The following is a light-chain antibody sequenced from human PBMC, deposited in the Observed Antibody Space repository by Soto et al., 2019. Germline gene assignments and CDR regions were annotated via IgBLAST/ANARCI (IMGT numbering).Light chain of an antibody. CDR1: RDISNS. CDR2: GAS. CDR3: QQTSAFPRT. V-gene: IGKV1-12*01. J-gene: IGKJ1*01. Sequence: DIQMTQSPSSVSASVGDRLTITCRASRDISNSLAWYQQTPGKAPKLLLRGASSLHRGVPSRFRGGGAGTEFTLTISSLQHEDFATYYCQQTSAFPRTFGPAPKVDIK.